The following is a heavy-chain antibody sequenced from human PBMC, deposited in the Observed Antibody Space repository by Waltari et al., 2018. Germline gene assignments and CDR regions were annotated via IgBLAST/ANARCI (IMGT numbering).Heavy chain of an antibody. D-gene: IGHD6-13*01. Sequence: QVQLQESGPGLVKPSETLSLTCAVSGYSISSDYYWGWFRQPPGKGLEWIGSIYHSGSTYYNPSLKSRVTISVDTSKNQFSLKLSSVTAADTAVYYCARDGLYSSSWFDYWGQGTLVTVSS. J-gene: IGHJ4*02. CDR1: GYSISSDYY. CDR3: ARDGLYSSSWFDY. V-gene: IGHV4-38-2*02. CDR2: IYHSGST.